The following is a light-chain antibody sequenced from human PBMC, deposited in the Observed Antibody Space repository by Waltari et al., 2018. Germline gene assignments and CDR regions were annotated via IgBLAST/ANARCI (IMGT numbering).Light chain of an antibody. J-gene: IGKJ5*01. CDR2: DTS. CDR1: QSVSSY. V-gene: IGKV3-11*01. CDR3: QQYGSSSIT. Sequence: IMLTQSPATLSLSPGERATLSWRTSQSVSSYLAWFQQKPGQAPRLLIYDTSNRATGIPARFSGSGSGTDFTLTISSLEHEDSAVYYCQQYGSSSITFGQGTRLDIK.